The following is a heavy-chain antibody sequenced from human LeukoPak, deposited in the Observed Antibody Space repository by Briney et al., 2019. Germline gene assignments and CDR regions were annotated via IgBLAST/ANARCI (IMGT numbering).Heavy chain of an antibody. V-gene: IGHV4-4*08. J-gene: IGHJ4*02. CDR2: IYNSVTT. CDR1: GGSISTNY. Sequence: SETLSLTCTVSGGSISTNYWSWIRQPPGKGLEWIAYIYNSVTTNYNHSLKNRVTISLDTSRNQFSLNLSSVTAADTAVYYCARMGGYSGYATQWGQGTLVTVSS. CDR3: ARMGGYSGYATQ. D-gene: IGHD5-12*01.